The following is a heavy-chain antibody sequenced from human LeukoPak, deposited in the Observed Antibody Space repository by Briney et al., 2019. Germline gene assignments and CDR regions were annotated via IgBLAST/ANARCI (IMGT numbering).Heavy chain of an antibody. Sequence: ASVKVSCKASVYTFTGYYMHWVRQAPGQGLEWMGWINPNSGGTNYAQKFQGRVTMTRDTSISTAYMELSRLRSDDTAVYYCARSYGSGSSYFDYWGQGTLVTVSS. CDR2: INPNSGGT. J-gene: IGHJ4*02. CDR1: VYTFTGYY. D-gene: IGHD3-10*01. CDR3: ARSYGSGSSYFDY. V-gene: IGHV1-2*02.